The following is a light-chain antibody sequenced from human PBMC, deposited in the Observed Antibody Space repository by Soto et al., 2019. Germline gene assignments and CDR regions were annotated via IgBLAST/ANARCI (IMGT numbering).Light chain of an antibody. CDR3: QQYYTRFN. Sequence: PGERVTLSCRASQSVSSSYLTWYQQKPGQAPRLLIYGASTRATSIPARFSGSGSGTDFTLTISSLQPEDFAVYYCQQYYTRFNFGPGTKVDIK. J-gene: IGKJ3*01. CDR2: GAS. CDR1: QSVSSSY. V-gene: IGKV3D-7*01.